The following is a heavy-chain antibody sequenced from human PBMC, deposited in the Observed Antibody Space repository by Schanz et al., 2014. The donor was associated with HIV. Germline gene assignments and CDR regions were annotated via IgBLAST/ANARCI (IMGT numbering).Heavy chain of an antibody. J-gene: IGHJ5*02. V-gene: IGHV1-18*01. CDR3: AREKTTLNWFDP. CDR2: ISTSNGNT. Sequence: QVQLVQSGAEVKKPGSSVKVSCKASGGTFSIYAISWVRQAPGQGLEWMGWISTSNGNTNYAQKFQGRVTMTTDTSTSTAYMELRSLRSDDTAVYYCAREKTTLNWFDPWGQGTLVTVSS. D-gene: IGHD4-4*01. CDR1: GGTFSIYA.